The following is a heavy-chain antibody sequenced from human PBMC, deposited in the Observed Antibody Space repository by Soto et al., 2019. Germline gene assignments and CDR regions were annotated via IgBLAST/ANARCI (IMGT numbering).Heavy chain of an antibody. CDR1: GGSFSGYY. D-gene: IGHD3-10*01. CDR2: ISPSGTT. J-gene: IGHJ4*02. Sequence: QVQLQQWGAGLLKPSETLSLTCAVYGGSFSGYYWTWFRQPPGKGLEWIGEISPSGTTKYIPSLKSRVTISADTYKNQFSLKVTSVTDADTAVYYCVTSLWFGTQPEIWGQGALVTVSS. CDR3: VTSLWFGTQPEI. V-gene: IGHV4-34*01.